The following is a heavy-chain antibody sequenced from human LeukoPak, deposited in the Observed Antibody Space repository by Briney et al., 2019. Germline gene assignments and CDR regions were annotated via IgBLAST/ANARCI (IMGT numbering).Heavy chain of an antibody. Sequence: ASVKVSSRASGYTFTGHFLHWVRQAPGQGLEWMAWIDPNNGDTHYAQNFQGRITVTRDTSISTVYMELSRLTSDDTAVYYCAREYRASERWGQGTLVTVSS. CDR3: AREYRASER. J-gene: IGHJ4*02. CDR2: IDPNNGDT. V-gene: IGHV1-2*02. D-gene: IGHD5-18*01. CDR1: GYTFTGHF.